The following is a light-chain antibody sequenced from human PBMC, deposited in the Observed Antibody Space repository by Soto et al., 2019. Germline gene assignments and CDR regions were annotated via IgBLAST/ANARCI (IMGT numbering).Light chain of an antibody. CDR1: QSVSSY. Sequence: EIVMTQSPATLSVSPGERVTLSCRASQSVSSYLAWYQQKPGQAPRLLIYDASNRATGIPARFSGSGSGTDFTLTISSLEPEDFAVYYCQQRSNWPLITFGQGTRLE. CDR3: QQRSNWPLIT. V-gene: IGKV3-11*01. CDR2: DAS. J-gene: IGKJ5*01.